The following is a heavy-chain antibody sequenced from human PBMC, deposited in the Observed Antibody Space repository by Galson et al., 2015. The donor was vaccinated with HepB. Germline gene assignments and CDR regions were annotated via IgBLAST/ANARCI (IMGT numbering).Heavy chain of an antibody. CDR1: GGTFSSYT. CDR3: ARDDILTDSVSTVMGY. J-gene: IGHJ4*02. Sequence: SVKVSCKASGGTFSSYTISWVRQAPGQGLEWMGRIIPILGIANYAQKFQGRVTITADKSTSTAYMELSSLRSEDTAVYYCARDDILTDSVSTVMGYWGQGTLVTVSS. D-gene: IGHD3-9*01. V-gene: IGHV1-69*04. CDR2: IIPILGIA.